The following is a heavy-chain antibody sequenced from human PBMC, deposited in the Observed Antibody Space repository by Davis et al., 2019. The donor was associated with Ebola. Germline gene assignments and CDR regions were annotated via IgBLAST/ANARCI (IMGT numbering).Heavy chain of an antibody. J-gene: IGHJ6*04. CDR2: INSGGTYT. CDR1: GFTFSSYA. V-gene: IGHV3-74*01. D-gene: IGHD6-19*01. Sequence: GSLKISCAASGFTFSSYAMHWVRQAPGKGLVWVSRINSGGTYTTYADSVKGRFTISRDNSKNTLYLQMNSLRVEDTAVYYCAKGGSGWPSDYSYGMGVWGKGTTVTVSS. CDR3: AKGGSGWPSDYSYGMGV.